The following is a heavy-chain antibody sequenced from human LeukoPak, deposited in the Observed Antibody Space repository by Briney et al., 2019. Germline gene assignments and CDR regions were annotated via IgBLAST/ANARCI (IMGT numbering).Heavy chain of an antibody. J-gene: IGHJ4*01. V-gene: IGHV3-15*01. CDR1: GFTFSNVW. Sequence: GGSLRLSCAASGFTFSNVWVSWVRQAPGKGLEWVGRIKSKTDGGTVDYAAPVKGRFTISRDDLKNTLYLEMNSLKTEDTAVYYCTKDHGSGSYYLDYWGQGTLVTVSS. D-gene: IGHD3-10*01. CDR2: IKSKTDGGTV. CDR3: TKDHGSGSYYLDY.